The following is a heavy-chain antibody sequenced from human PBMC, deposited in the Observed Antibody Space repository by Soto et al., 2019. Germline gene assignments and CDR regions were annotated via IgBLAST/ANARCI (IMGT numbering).Heavy chain of an antibody. D-gene: IGHD3-10*01. CDR2: IYYSGST. J-gene: IGHJ6*02. CDR3: ARLPITMVRGVIIYYGMDV. Sequence: QVQLQESGPGLVKPSETLSLTCTVSGGSISSYYWSWIRQPPGKGLEWIGYIYYSGSTNYNPSLKRRVTISVDTSKNQFSLKLSAVTAADTAVYYCARLPITMVRGVIIYYGMDVWGQGTTVTVSS. V-gene: IGHV4-59*08. CDR1: GGSISSYY.